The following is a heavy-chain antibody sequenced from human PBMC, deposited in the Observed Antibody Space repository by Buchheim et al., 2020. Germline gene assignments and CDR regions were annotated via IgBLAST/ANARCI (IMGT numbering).Heavy chain of an antibody. J-gene: IGHJ4*02. D-gene: IGHD4-17*01. V-gene: IGHV3-30*18. Sequence: QVQLVESGGGVVQPGRSLRLSCAASGFTFSSYGMHWVRQAPGKGLEWVAVISYDGSNKYYADSVKGRFTISRDNSKNTLYLQMNSLRAEDTAVYYCAKDQYGDLFDYWGQGTL. CDR3: AKDQYGDLFDY. CDR1: GFTFSSYG. CDR2: ISYDGSNK.